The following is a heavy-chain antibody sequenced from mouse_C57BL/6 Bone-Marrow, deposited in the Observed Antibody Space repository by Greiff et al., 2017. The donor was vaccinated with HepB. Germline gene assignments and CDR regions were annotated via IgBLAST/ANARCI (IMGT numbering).Heavy chain of an antibody. D-gene: IGHD1-1*01. CDR3: VSAPIYYYGSYAMDY. Sequence: DVKLVESGGGLVQPKGSLKLSCAASGFSFNTYAMNWVRQAAGKGLEWVARIRSKSNNYATYYADSVKDRFTISRDDSESMLYLQMNNLKTEDTAMYYCVSAPIYYYGSYAMDYWGQGTSVTVSS. CDR2: IRSKSNNYAT. V-gene: IGHV10-1*01. J-gene: IGHJ4*01. CDR1: GFSFNTYA.